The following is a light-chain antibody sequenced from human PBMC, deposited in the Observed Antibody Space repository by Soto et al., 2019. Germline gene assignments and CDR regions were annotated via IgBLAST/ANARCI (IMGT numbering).Light chain of an antibody. CDR2: DAS. CDR3: QHYNSYSEA. Sequence: EIVFTHAPPTLALSPCERAALSWRASQSVSINLAWYQQKPGQAPRLLIYDASTRATGIPARFSGSGSGTEFTLTISSLQPDDFATYDCQHYNSYSEAFGQGTKVDI. V-gene: IGKV3D-15*01. J-gene: IGKJ1*01. CDR1: QSVSIN.